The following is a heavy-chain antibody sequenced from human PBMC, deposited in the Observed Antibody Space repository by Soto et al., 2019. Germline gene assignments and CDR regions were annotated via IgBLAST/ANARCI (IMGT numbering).Heavy chain of an antibody. J-gene: IGHJ4*02. CDR3: ATKGSSRFY. Sequence: QVQLQESGPGLVKPSGTLSLTCVVSGVSISSHEWWTWVRQPPGKGLEWIGESHESGNTNHNSSLGGRVTISMEKSKNQFFLKPHSVAVADPGGYYLATKGSSRFYWGQGTLVTVSS. CDR2: SHESGNT. D-gene: IGHD6-13*01. V-gene: IGHV4-4*02. CDR1: GVSISSHEW.